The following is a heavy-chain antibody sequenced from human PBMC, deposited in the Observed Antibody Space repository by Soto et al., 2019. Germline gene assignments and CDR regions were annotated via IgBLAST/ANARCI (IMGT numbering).Heavy chain of an antibody. CDR2: INSDGSTI. CDR1: GFTFSNCW. Sequence: EVELVESGGGLVQPGGSLRLSCAASGFTFSNCWMHWVRQAPGKGLVWVSRINSDGSTISYTDSVKGRFTISRDNAKNPLYLQMNSLRAEDTAVYYCARVGYSSESYHFDYWGQGTLVTVSS. V-gene: IGHV3-74*01. J-gene: IGHJ4*02. D-gene: IGHD3-10*01. CDR3: ARVGYSSESYHFDY.